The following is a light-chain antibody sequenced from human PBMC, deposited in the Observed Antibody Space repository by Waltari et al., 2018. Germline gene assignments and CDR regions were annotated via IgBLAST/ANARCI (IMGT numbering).Light chain of an antibody. J-gene: IGKJ1*01. CDR3: QQRSNWPRT. CDR1: QSVSSY. CDR2: NAS. V-gene: IGKV3-11*01. Sequence: EIVLTQSPATLSLSPGERATLSCRASQSVSSYLAWYQQKPGQAPRLLIYNASNRAPGHPSRFRGRGAWKKFTFTLHSPGPEKFGILYCQQRSNWPRTFGQGTKVEIK.